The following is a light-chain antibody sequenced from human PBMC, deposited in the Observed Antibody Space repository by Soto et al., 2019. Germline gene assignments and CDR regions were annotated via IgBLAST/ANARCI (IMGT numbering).Light chain of an antibody. CDR2: WAS. J-gene: IGKJ1*01. Sequence: DIVMTQSPDSLAVSLGERATINCKSSQYVLYSSNNKNNLAWYQQKPGQPPKLLIYWASTRESGVPDRFSGSGSRTDFTLTISSLQAEDVAVYYCQQDYSTPWTFGQGTKMEIK. CDR1: QYVLYSSNNKNN. CDR3: QQDYSTPWT. V-gene: IGKV4-1*01.